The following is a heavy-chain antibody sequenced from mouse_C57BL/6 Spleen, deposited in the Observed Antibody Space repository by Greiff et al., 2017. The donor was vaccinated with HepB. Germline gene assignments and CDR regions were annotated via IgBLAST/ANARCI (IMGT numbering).Heavy chain of an antibody. CDR2: IYPGSGNT. V-gene: IGHV1-76*01. CDR1: GYTFTDYY. D-gene: IGHD1-1*01. J-gene: IGHJ2*01. CDR3: ARKGYGSSYYAMDY. Sequence: LVESGAELVRPGASVKLSCKASGYTFTDYYINWVKQRPGQGLEWIARIYPGSGNTYYNEKFKGKATLTAEKSSSTAYMQLSSLTSEDSAVYFCARKGYGSSYYAMDYWGQGTTLTVSS.